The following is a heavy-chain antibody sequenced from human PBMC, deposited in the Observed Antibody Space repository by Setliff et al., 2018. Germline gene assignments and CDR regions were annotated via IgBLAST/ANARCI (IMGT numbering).Heavy chain of an antibody. V-gene: IGHV4-4*07. D-gene: IGHD6-19*01. CDR1: GGSISSYY. Sequence: SETLSLTCTVSGGSISSYYWSWIRQPAGKGLEWIGHIYIGGSANYNPSLKSRVTMSIDTSKNQFSLKLSSVTAADTAVYYCTRNFLGWLARFWGRGTLVTVSS. CDR3: TRNFLGWLARF. J-gene: IGHJ4*02. CDR2: IYIGGSA.